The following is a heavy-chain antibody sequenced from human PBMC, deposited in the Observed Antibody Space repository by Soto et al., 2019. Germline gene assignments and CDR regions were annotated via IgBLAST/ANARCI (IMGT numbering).Heavy chain of an antibody. CDR3: AKDRRSNHCSGMDV. CDR1: GFTFSSYG. J-gene: IGHJ6*02. V-gene: IGHV3-30*18. CDR2: ISYDGSNK. Sequence: QVQLVESGGGVVQPGRSLRLSCAASGFTFSSYGMHWVRQAPGKGLEWVAVISYDGSNKYYADSVKGRFTISRDNSKNPLSLQMNSLIAEYTAVYYGAKDRRSNHCSGMDVWGQGTTVHVSS.